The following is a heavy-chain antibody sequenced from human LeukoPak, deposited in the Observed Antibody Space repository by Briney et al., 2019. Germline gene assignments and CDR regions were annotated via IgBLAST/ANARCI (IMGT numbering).Heavy chain of an antibody. J-gene: IGHJ4*02. CDR2: IYAGGTT. CDR3: ARGVEGYSLPY. V-gene: IGHV3-66*02. D-gene: IGHD5-24*01. Sequence: GGSLRLSCEASGFTVSSNYMTWVRQAPGKGLEWVSVIYAGGTTYYADPVKGRFTISRDKSKNTLYLQMNSLRPEDTAVYYCARGVEGYSLPYWGQGSLVTVSS. CDR1: GFTVSSNY.